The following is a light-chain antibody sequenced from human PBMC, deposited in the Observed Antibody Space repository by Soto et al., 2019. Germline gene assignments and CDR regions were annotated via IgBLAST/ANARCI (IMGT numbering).Light chain of an antibody. CDR3: QQYNSYPWT. Sequence: DIQMTQSPSTLPASVGDRVTITCRASQSISSWLAWYQQKPGKAPKLLIYDASSLESGVPSRFSGSGSGTEFTLTITSLQPDDFATYYCQQYNSYPWTFGQGTRWIS. CDR1: QSISSW. CDR2: DAS. V-gene: IGKV1-5*01. J-gene: IGKJ1*01.